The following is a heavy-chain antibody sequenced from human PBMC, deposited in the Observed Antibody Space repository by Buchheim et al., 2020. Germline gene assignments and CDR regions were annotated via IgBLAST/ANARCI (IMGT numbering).Heavy chain of an antibody. CDR3: AKEGESSSSWLYYYDMDV. D-gene: IGHD6-6*01. V-gene: IGHV3-30*02. Sequence: QVQLVESGGGVVQPGRSLRLSCAASGFTFSSYGMHWVRQAPGKGLEWVAFIRYDGSNKYYADSVKGRFTISRDNSKNTLYTQMNSLRAEETAVYYCAKEGESSSSWLYYYDMDVWGQGTT. CDR1: GFTFSSYG. J-gene: IGHJ6*02. CDR2: IRYDGSNK.